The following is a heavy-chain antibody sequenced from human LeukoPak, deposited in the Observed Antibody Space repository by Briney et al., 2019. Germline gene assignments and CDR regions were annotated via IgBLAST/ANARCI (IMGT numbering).Heavy chain of an antibody. CDR2: ISWNSGSI. CDR3: ARGRGYMAY. V-gene: IGHV3-9*01. Sequence: GRSLRLSCAASGFTFDDYAMHWVRQAPGKGLEWVSGISWNSGSIGYADSVKGRFTISRDNAKNSLYLQMNSLRAEDTAVYYCARGRGYMAYWGQGTLVTVSS. J-gene: IGHJ4*02. CDR1: GFTFDDYA. D-gene: IGHD5-18*01.